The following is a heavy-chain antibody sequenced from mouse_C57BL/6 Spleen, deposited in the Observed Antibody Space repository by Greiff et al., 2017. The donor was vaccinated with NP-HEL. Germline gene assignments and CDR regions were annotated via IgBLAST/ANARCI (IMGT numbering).Heavy chain of an antibody. J-gene: IGHJ3*01. CDR1: GFSLTSYG. CDR3: ARTLYDSDWFAY. CDR2: IWSGGST. D-gene: IGHD2-4*01. Sequence: VQLQQSGPGLVQPSQSLSITCTVSGFSLTSYGVHWVRQSPGKGLEWLGVIWSGGSTDYNAAFISRLSISKDNSKSQVFFKMNSLQADDTAIYYCARTLYDSDWFAYWGQGTLVTVSA. V-gene: IGHV2-2*01.